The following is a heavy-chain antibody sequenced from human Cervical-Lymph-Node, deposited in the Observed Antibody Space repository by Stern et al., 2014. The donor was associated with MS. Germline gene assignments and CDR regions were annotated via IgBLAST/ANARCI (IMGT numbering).Heavy chain of an antibody. J-gene: IGHJ4*02. D-gene: IGHD2-8*01. CDR1: GFTFSSYV. CDR3: ARDYEDTSMLFDH. V-gene: IGHV3-30*03. Sequence: VQLVASGGAVVPPGRSLRLSCAASGFTFSSYVMHSFRHAPVKGLDLVTVISYDGKHKFYAASVKGRFTISRDNSKNTLHLQMNSVTPDDTAIYYCARDYEDTSMLFDHWGQGTLVTVSS. CDR2: ISYDGKHK.